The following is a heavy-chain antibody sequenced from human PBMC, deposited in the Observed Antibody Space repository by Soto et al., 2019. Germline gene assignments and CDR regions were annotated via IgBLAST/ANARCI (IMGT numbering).Heavy chain of an antibody. CDR3: ARPQQNYYDSSGYIVDY. V-gene: IGHV5-51*01. CDR1: GYSFTSLW. D-gene: IGHD3-22*01. J-gene: IGHJ4*02. Sequence: PGESLKISCKGSGYSFTSLWIGWVRQMPGKGLEWMGIIYPGDSDTRYSPSFQGQVTISADKSISTAYLQWSSLKASDTAMYYCARPQQNYYDSSGYIVDYWGQGTLVTVSS. CDR2: IYPGDSDT.